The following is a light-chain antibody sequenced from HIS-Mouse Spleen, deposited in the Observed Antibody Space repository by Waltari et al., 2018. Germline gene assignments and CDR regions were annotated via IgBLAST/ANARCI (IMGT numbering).Light chain of an antibody. CDR3: SSYTSSSTF. CDR1: SSDVGRYNR. V-gene: IGLV2-18*02. CDR2: EVS. Sequence: QSALTQPPSVSGSPGQSVTISCTGTSSDVGRYNRVSWYQQPPGTAPKLMIYEVSNRTSGCPDRFAGSKSGKTASLTISGLQAEDEADYYCSSYTSSSTFFGTGTKVTVL. J-gene: IGLJ1*01.